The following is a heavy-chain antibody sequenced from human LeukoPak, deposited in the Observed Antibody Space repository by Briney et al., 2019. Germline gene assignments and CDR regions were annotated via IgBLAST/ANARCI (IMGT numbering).Heavy chain of an antibody. Sequence: GGSLRLSCVASGFTFSTYWMTWVRQAPGKGLEWVANINQDGSEKHYADSVKGRFTISRDNAKNSLYLQMNSLRAEDTAVYYCARSYGAFSGSVAYWGQGTLVTLSS. CDR1: GFTFSTYW. D-gene: IGHD4-17*01. J-gene: IGHJ4*02. V-gene: IGHV3-7*01. CDR2: INQDGSEK. CDR3: ARSYGAFSGSVAY.